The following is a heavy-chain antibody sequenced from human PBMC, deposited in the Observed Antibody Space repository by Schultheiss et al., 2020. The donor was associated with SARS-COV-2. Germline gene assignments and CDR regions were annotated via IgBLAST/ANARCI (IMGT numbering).Heavy chain of an antibody. CDR2: ISYDGSNK. D-gene: IGHD6-19*01. Sequence: GESLKISCAASGFTFSSYAMHWVRQAPGKGLEWVAVISYDGSNKYYADSVKGRFTISRDNSKNTLYLQMNSLRAEDTAVYYCATLIAVAGTGAFDIWGQGTMVTVSS. CDR1: GFTFSSYA. J-gene: IGHJ3*02. CDR3: ATLIAVAGTGAFDI. V-gene: IGHV3-30*04.